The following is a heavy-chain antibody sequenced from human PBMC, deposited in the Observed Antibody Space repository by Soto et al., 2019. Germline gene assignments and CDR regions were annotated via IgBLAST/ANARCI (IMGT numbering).Heavy chain of an antibody. CDR2: VRSKIHNYAT. CDR3: SRHEEGRRMVFYGMDV. D-gene: IGHD2-8*01. CDR1: GFTFSRSD. V-gene: IGHV3-73*01. J-gene: IGHJ6*02. Sequence: PGGSLRLSCSASGFTFSRSDLHWVRQAPGKGLEWVGRVRSKIHNYATSFADSVRGRFTLSRHDSDNTVSLEMSGLKSEDTALYYCSRHEEGRRMVFYGMDVWGQGTTVTVSS.